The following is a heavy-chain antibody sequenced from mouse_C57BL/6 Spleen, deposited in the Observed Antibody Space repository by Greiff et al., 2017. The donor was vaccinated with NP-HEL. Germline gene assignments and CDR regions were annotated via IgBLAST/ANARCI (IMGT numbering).Heavy chain of an antibody. CDR2: INPNNGGT. V-gene: IGHV1-22*01. CDR3: ARGDGYLYWYFDV. CDR1: GYTFTDYN. Sequence: VQLKQSGPELVKPGASVKMSCKASGYTFTDYNMHWVKQSHGKSLEWIGYINPNNGGTSYNQKFKGKATLTVNKSSSTAYMELRSLTSEDSAVYYCARGDGYLYWYFDVWGTGTTVTVSS. D-gene: IGHD2-3*01. J-gene: IGHJ1*03.